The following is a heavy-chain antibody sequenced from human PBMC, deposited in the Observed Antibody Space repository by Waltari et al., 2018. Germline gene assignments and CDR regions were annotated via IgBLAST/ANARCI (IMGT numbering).Heavy chain of an antibody. D-gene: IGHD3-10*01. CDR2: IYTSGST. CDR1: GGSISRGSYY. CDR3: ARGSAMVQGVSDY. V-gene: IGHV4-61*09. Sequence: QVQLQESGPGLVKPSQTLYLTCTVSGGSISRGSYYWSWIRQPAGKGLEWIGYIYTSGSTNYNPSLKSRVTISVDTSKNQFSLKLSSVTAADTAVYYCARGSAMVQGVSDYWGQGTLVTVSS. J-gene: IGHJ4*02.